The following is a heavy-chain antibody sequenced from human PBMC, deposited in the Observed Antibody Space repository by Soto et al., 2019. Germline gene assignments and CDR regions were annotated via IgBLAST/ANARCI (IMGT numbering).Heavy chain of an antibody. CDR1: GGSITSVDYY. J-gene: IGHJ5*02. Sequence: SETLSLTCTVSGGSITSVDYYWSWLRQSPGKGPEWIGYFYHSGATYYNPSLARRVTISADTSKNQFSLRLTSVTAADTAVYYCARTYNYDTKTTMFDPWGQGTLVTVSS. V-gene: IGHV4-30-4*01. D-gene: IGHD3-16*01. CDR3: ARTYNYDTKTTMFDP. CDR2: FYHSGAT.